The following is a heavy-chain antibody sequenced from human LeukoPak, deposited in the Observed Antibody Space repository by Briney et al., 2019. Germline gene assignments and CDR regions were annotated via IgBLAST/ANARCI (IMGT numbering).Heavy chain of an antibody. Sequence: PGGSLRLSCAASGFTFSSYWMHWVRRAPGKGLAWVSRINSDGSSTSYADSVKGRFTISRDNAKNTLYLQMNSLRAEDTAVYYCAPTSVNWGQGTLVTVSS. CDR2: INSDGSST. V-gene: IGHV3-74*01. CDR3: APTSVN. J-gene: IGHJ4*02. CDR1: GFTFSSYW.